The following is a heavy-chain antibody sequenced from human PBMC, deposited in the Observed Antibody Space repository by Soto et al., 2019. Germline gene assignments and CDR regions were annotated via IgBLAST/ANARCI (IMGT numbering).Heavy chain of an antibody. V-gene: IGHV6-1*01. Sequence: QVQLQQSGPGLVKHSQTLSLTCAISGDSVSSDSASWNWVRQSPSRGLVWLGRAYYRSKGYIEYAQSVQRRIIITPETSRNHLSLQLDYLTPEDTAVYYCARSRFFIAVAGMANYYYYYGMDVWGQGTTVTVSS. CDR1: GDSVSSDSAS. CDR3: ARSRFFIAVAGMANYYYYYGMDV. D-gene: IGHD6-19*01. J-gene: IGHJ6*02. CDR2: AYYRSKGYI.